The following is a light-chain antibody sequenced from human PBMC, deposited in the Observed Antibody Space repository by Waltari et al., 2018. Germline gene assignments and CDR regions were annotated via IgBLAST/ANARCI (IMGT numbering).Light chain of an antibody. CDR3: ATWDDSLNGVV. V-gene: IGLV1-44*01. J-gene: IGLJ2*01. CDR2: SNN. Sequence: QSVLTQPPSASGTPGQGVTISCSGSRSNIGSNTVNWYQHLPGTAPKVLIQSNNQRPSGVPDRFSGSKPGTSASLAVSGLQSEDEGDYYCATWDDSLNGVVFGGGTKLTVL. CDR1: RSNIGSNT.